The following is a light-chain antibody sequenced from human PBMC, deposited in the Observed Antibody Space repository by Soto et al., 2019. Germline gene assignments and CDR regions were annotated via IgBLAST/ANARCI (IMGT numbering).Light chain of an antibody. CDR2: DAS. V-gene: IGKV3-11*01. CDR3: QQRSNWPRT. Sequence: IVLTQSPATLSLSPGERATLSCRASQSLSSYLAWYQQKPGQAPRLLIYDASNRATGIPARFSGSGSGTEFTLTISSLEPEDFAVYYCQQRSNWPRTFGPGTRWIS. CDR1: QSLSSY. J-gene: IGKJ3*01.